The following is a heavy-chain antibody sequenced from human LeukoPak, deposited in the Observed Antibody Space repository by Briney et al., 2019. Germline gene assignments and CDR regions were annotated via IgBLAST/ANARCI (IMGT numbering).Heavy chain of an antibody. J-gene: IGHJ6*04. CDR3: AELGITMIGGV. CDR2: ISGSGDST. V-gene: IGHV3-23*01. D-gene: IGHD3-10*02. CDR1: GFSMYTYT. Sequence: GGSLRLSCDASGFSMYTYTMYWVRQAPGKGLEWVSSISGSGDSTYYADSVKGRFTISRDNAKNSLYLQMNSLRAEDTAVYYCAELGITMIGGVWGKGTTVTISS.